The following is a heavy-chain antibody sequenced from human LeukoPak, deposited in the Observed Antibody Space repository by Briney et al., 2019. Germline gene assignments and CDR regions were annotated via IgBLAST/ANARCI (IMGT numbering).Heavy chain of an antibody. V-gene: IGHV4-39*07. Sequence: SETLSLTCTVSGGSISSSSYYWGWIRQPPGKGLEWIGSIYYSGSTYYNPSLKSRVTISVDTSKNQFSLKLSSVTAADTAVYYCARVRRMTTVPTGFDYWGQGTLVTVSS. CDR1: GGSISSSSYY. CDR2: IYYSGST. D-gene: IGHD4-17*01. J-gene: IGHJ4*02. CDR3: ARVRRMTTVPTGFDY.